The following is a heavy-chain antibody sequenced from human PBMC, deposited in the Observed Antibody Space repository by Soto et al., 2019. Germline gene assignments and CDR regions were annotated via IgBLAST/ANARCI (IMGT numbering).Heavy chain of an antibody. CDR3: ARVSHSSGWSRYYYFDY. J-gene: IGHJ4*02. V-gene: IGHV1-18*01. D-gene: IGHD6-19*01. Sequence: ASVKVSCKASGYTFTNFGISWVRQAPGQGLEWMGWISAYNGNTNYAQKFQGRVTMTTDTSTSTAYMEVRSLRFDDTAVYYCARVSHSSGWSRYYYFDYWGQGTLVTVS. CDR1: GYTFTNFG. CDR2: ISAYNGNT.